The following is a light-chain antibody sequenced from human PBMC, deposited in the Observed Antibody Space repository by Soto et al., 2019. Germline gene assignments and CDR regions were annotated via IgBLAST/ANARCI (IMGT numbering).Light chain of an antibody. CDR2: EGT. V-gene: IGLV2-23*01. Sequence: QSALTQPASVSGSPGQSITISCTGTSSDVGSYNLVSWYQQHPGKAPKLMIYEGTNRPSGVSNRFSGSKYGNTASLTISGLQAEDEAHYYCSSYAGRVVFGGGTKLTVL. CDR3: SSYAGRVV. CDR1: SSDVGSYNL. J-gene: IGLJ2*01.